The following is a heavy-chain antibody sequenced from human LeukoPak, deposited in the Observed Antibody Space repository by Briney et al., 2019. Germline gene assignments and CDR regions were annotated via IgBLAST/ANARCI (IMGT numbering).Heavy chain of an antibody. CDR1: GFPFINYN. CDR3: ARDLMGWDLHYFDY. Sequence: LLLSCAASGFPFINYNMNWVRQAPGNGLEGVSSINSSSSYVYYADSVKGRFTISRENAKNSLYLQMHSLRAEDTAVYYCARDLMGWDLHYFDYWGQGTLVTGPS. J-gene: IGHJ4*02. CDR2: INSSSSYV. V-gene: IGHV3-21*01. D-gene: IGHD1-26*01.